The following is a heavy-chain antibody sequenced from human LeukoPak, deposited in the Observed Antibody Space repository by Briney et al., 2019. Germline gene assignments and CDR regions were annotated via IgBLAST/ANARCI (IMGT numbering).Heavy chain of an antibody. CDR3: ARIGPSNLNCSSTSCYNNWFDP. D-gene: IGHD2-2*02. CDR1: GGSFSGYY. J-gene: IGHJ5*02. V-gene: IGHV4-34*01. CDR2: INHSGST. Sequence: PSETPSLTCAVYGGSFSGYYWSWIRQPPGKGLEWIGEINHSGSTNYNPSLKSRVTISVDTSKNQFSLKLSSVTAADTAVYYCARIGPSNLNCSSTSCYNNWFDPWGQGTLVTVSS.